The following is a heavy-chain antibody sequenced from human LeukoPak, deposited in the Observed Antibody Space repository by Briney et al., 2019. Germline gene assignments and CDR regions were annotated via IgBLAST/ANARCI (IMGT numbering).Heavy chain of an antibody. D-gene: IGHD3-22*01. CDR1: GITLSNYG. CDR2: ISGSGGST. V-gene: IGHV3-23*01. Sequence: GGSLRLSCAVSGITLSNYGMSWVRQAPGKGLEWVAGISGSGGSTNYADSVKGRFTISRDNPKNTLYLQMNSLTVEDTAVYFCAKRGVVIRVILVGFHKEAYYFDSWAREPWSPSPQ. J-gene: IGHJ4*02. CDR3: AKRGVVIRVILVGFHKEAYYFDS.